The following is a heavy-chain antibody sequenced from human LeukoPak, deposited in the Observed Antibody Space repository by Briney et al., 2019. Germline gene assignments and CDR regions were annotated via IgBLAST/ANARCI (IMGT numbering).Heavy chain of an antibody. CDR3: ARGHYDVLAASYKWTPDY. V-gene: IGHV3-48*03. J-gene: IGHJ4*02. CDR2: ISSAASTR. Sequence: GGSLRLSCAASGFTFSSSAMNWVRQAPGKGLEWVSYISSAASTRYYADSVKGRSTTSRDNAKNSLSLQPNSLRVEDTAVYYCARGHYDVLAASYKWTPDYWGQGTLVTVSS. D-gene: IGHD3-9*01. CDR1: GFTFSSSA.